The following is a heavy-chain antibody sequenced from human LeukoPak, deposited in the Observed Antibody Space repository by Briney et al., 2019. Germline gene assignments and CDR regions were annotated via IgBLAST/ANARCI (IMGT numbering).Heavy chain of an antibody. CDR2: IKQDGSAE. J-gene: IGHJ4*02. CDR3: ARDVGASRSLDY. D-gene: IGHD3-10*01. Sequence: GGSLRLSCAASGFIFTNNWMNWVRQTPGKGLEWVANIKQDGSAEYYVDSVRGRFTISRDNAQNSFYLQMNSLRVEDTAVYYCARDVGASRSLDYWGQGTLVTASS. V-gene: IGHV3-7*03. CDR1: GFIFTNNW.